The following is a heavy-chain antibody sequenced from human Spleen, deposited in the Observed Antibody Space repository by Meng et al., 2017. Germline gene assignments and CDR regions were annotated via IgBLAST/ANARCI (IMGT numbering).Heavy chain of an antibody. D-gene: IGHD6-19*01. V-gene: IGHV3-9*01. Sequence: GGSLRLSCAASGFTFDDHAMHWVRQAPGKGLEWVSGINWNSGSIDYADSVKGRFTISRDNAKNSLYLQMNSLRAEDTALYYCARGVTDGSGWYGAFDIWGQGTVVTVSS. J-gene: IGHJ3*02. CDR2: INWNSGSI. CDR3: ARGVTDGSGWYGAFDI. CDR1: GFTFDDHA.